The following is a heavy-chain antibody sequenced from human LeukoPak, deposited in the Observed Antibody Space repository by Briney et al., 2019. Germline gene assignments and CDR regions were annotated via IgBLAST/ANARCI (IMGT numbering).Heavy chain of an antibody. V-gene: IGHV4-61*01. CDR3: ARDRYALTFDY. Sequence: SETLSLTCTVSGGSVSSDSYYWSWIRQPPGKKLEWIGYIYNSGNTNYNPSLKSRVTMSVDTSKNQFSLKLSSVTAADTAVYYCARDRYALTFDYWGQGTLVTVSS. D-gene: IGHD3-16*01. J-gene: IGHJ4*02. CDR1: GGSVSSDSYY. CDR2: IYNSGNT.